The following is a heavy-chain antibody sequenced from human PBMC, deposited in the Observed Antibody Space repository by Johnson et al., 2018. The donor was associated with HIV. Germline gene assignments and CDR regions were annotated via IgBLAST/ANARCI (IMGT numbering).Heavy chain of an antibody. CDR2: IYSGGST. J-gene: IGHJ3*02. Sequence: VQLVESGGGLIQPGGSLRLSCAASGFTVSSNYMSWVRQAPGKGLEWVSVIYSGGSTYYADSVKGRFPISRDNSKNTLYLQMSSLRAADTAVYYCTRDRRQFLEWLSDGFDIWGQGTMVTVSS. CDR3: TRDRRQFLEWLSDGFDI. V-gene: IGHV3-53*01. D-gene: IGHD3-3*01. CDR1: GFTVSSNY.